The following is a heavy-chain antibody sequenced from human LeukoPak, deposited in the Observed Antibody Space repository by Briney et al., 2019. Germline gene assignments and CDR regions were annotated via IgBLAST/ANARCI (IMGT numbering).Heavy chain of an antibody. J-gene: IGHJ4*02. V-gene: IGHV4-34*01. CDR3: ARQGWEWLPKPIEY. Sequence: PGGSLRLSCAASGFTVSSNYMSWVRQPPGKGLEWIGEINHSGSTNYNPSLMTRVTLSVDTSKRQFSLKLTSVTAADTAVYYCARQGWEWLPKPIEYWGQGILVTVSS. CDR2: INHSGST. D-gene: IGHD1-26*01. CDR1: GFTVSSNY.